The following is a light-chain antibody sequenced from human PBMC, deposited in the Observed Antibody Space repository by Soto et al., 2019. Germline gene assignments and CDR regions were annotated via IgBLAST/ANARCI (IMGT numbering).Light chain of an antibody. J-gene: IGKJ5*01. CDR2: GAS. V-gene: IGKV1-5*01. CDR1: QNIASW. Sequence: DIQMTQSPSTLSASVGDSVTITCRASQNIASWLAWYQQTPGKAPKLLIYGASTSESGVPSRFSGSGSGTEFTLTIRSLQPGDFATYYCQQYNRYSATFGQGTRLEIK. CDR3: QQYNRYSAT.